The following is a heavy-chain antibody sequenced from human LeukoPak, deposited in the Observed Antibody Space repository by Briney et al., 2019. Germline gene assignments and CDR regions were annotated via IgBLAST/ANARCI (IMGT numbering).Heavy chain of an antibody. CDR2: INHSGST. Sequence: SETLSLTCAVYGGSFSGYYWSWIRQPPGKGLEWMGEINHSGSTNYNPSLKSRVTISVDTSKNQFSLKLSSVTAADTAVYYCARGGSDYARLWFGELEYYYGMDVWGQGTTVTVSS. D-gene: IGHD3-10*01. CDR3: ARGGSDYARLWFGELEYYYGMDV. J-gene: IGHJ6*02. V-gene: IGHV4-34*01. CDR1: GGSFSGYY.